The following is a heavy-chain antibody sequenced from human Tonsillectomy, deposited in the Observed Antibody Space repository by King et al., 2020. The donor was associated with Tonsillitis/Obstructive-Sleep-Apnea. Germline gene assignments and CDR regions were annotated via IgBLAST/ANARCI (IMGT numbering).Heavy chain of an antibody. CDR1: GFTFSTYS. CDR2: ISSTST. D-gene: IGHD3-22*01. Sequence: VQLVESGGGLVNPGGSLRLSCAASGFTFSTYSMNWVRQAPGKGLEWVSSISSTSTYYADSVKGRFTISRDNAKNSLYLQMNSLRAEDTAVYYCARPNRFYDSTGYHPPNYYYYYMDVWGKGTTVIVSS. J-gene: IGHJ6*03. CDR3: ARPNRFYDSTGYHPPNYYYYYMDV. V-gene: IGHV3-21*01.